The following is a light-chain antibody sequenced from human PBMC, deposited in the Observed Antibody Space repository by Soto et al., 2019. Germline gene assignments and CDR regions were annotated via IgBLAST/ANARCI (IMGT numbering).Light chain of an antibody. V-gene: IGKV3-15*01. CDR2: GAS. J-gene: IGKJ1*01. CDR1: QSVSSY. CDR3: QQYLNWPWT. Sequence: EIVMTQSPATLSVSPGEGVTLSCKASQSVSSYLAWYQQKPGQAPRLLINGASTRVTGFPARFSGSGSGKEFTLTISSLQSEDFAVYYCQQYLNWPWTFGQGTKVEIK.